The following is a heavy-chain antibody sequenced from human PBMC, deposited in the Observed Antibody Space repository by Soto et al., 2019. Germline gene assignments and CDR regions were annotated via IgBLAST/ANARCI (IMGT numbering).Heavy chain of an antibody. J-gene: IGHJ4*02. CDR3: AKDGGDYGDYLHFDY. D-gene: IGHD4-17*01. Sequence: QVQLVESGGGVVQPGRSLRLSCAASGFTFSSYGMHWVRQAPGKGLEWVAVISYDGSNKYYADSVKGRFTISRDNSKNTLYLQMNSLRAEDTAVYYCAKDGGDYGDYLHFDYWGQGTLVTVSS. V-gene: IGHV3-30*18. CDR1: GFTFSSYG. CDR2: ISYDGSNK.